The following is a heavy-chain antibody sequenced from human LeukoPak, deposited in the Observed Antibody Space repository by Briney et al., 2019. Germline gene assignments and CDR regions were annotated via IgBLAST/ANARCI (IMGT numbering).Heavy chain of an antibody. Sequence: PGGSLRLSCVASGFSFSRDSMNWVRQAPGKGLEWVSTISGSGGSTYYADSVKGRFTISRDNSKNTLYLQMNSLRAEDTAVYYCAKPRGATINAWYFAYWGQGTLVTVSS. CDR1: GFSFSRDS. CDR2: ISGSGGST. V-gene: IGHV3-23*01. CDR3: AKPRGATINAWYFAY. J-gene: IGHJ4*02. D-gene: IGHD5-12*01.